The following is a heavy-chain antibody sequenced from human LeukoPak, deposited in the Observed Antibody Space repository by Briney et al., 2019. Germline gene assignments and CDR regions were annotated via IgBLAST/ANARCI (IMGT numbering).Heavy chain of an antibody. V-gene: IGHV1-46*01. CDR1: GYPFTSYY. J-gene: IGHJ4*02. CDR3: SRANPRKDAYKTLD. D-gene: IGHD3-16*01. CDR2: INPSGGST. Sequence: ASVKLSCKASGYPFTSYYIRWVRHAPGQGLEWVGVINPSGGSTGYAQKFQGRVTLTRDMSTSTVYMELSILRPEDTAAADCSRANPRKDAYKTLDWGQGNLVTVSS.